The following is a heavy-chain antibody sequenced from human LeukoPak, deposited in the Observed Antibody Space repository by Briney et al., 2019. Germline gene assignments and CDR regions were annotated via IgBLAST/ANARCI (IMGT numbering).Heavy chain of an antibody. CDR1: GGSISSGSYY. Sequence: SETLSLTCTVSGGSISSGSYYWSWIRQPAGKGLEWIGRIYTSGSTNYNPSLKSRVTISVDTSKNQFSLKLSSVTAADTAVYYCARVPPAAIPYFDYWGQGTLVTVSS. J-gene: IGHJ4*02. CDR2: IYTSGST. CDR3: ARVPPAAIPYFDY. D-gene: IGHD2-2*01. V-gene: IGHV4-61*02.